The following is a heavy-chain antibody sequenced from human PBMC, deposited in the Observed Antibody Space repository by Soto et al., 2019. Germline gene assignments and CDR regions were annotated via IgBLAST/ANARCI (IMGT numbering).Heavy chain of an antibody. D-gene: IGHD2-15*01. Sequence: EVHLLESGGGLVKPGGSLRLSCAVSGFTFSSCTMNWVRQAPGKGLEWVSSISPSTSHIYYADSVKGRFTISRDNAKNLLFLQMNCLRAEDTVVYYCLCCSGGACHQNYGMVVWGQGTTVTVSS. CDR3: LCCSGGACHQNYGMVV. V-gene: IGHV3-21*01. CDR2: ISPSTSHI. J-gene: IGHJ6*02. CDR1: GFTFSSCT.